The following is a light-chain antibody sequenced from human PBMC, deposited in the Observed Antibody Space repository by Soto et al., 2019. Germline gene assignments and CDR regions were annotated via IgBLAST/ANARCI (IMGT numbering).Light chain of an antibody. Sequence: EIVLTQSPGTLSLSPGERATLSCRASQSVSSSSYLAWYKQKPGQAPRLLIYGASSRATGIPDRFSGSGSGTDFTLTISRLEPEDFAVYYCQQYGSSPLTFGGGTKVEIK. J-gene: IGKJ4*01. V-gene: IGKV3-20*01. CDR3: QQYGSSPLT. CDR1: QSVSSSSY. CDR2: GAS.